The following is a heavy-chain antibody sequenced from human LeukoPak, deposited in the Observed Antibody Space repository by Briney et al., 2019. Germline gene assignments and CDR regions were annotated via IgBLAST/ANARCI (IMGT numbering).Heavy chain of an antibody. CDR1: GFTFSSYW. CDR2: IKLDGSEK. Sequence: GGSLRLSCAASGFTFSSYWMSWVRQAPGKGLEWVANIKLDGSEKYYVDSVKGRFTISRDNPKNSLYLQMNSLRAEDTAVYYCARVRRSGGTCYFDYWGQGTLVTVSS. J-gene: IGHJ4*02. D-gene: IGHD2-15*01. V-gene: IGHV3-7*05. CDR3: ARVRRSGGTCYFDY.